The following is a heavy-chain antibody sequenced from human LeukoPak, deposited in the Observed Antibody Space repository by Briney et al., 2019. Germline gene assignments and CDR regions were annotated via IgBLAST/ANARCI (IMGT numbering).Heavy chain of an antibody. V-gene: IGHV4-59*08. D-gene: IGHD6-6*01. CDR1: GGSISSYY. Sequence: SETLSLTCNVSGGSISSYYWSWIRQSPGKGLEWIGYIYYTGNTNYNPSLKSRVTMSVDTSKNQFSLKVISVTAADTAVYYCARHSSHEYSRPHFDSWGQGTLATVSS. J-gene: IGHJ4*02. CDR2: IYYTGNT. CDR3: ARHSSHEYSRPHFDS.